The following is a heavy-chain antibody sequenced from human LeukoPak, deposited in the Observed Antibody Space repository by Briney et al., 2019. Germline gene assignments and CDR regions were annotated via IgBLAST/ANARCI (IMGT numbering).Heavy chain of an antibody. J-gene: IGHJ2*01. CDR1: GFTFSSYA. V-gene: IGHV3-23*01. Sequence: GGSLRLSCAASGFTFSSYAMSWVRQAPGKGLEWVSAISGSGGSTYYADSVKGRFTISRDNSKNTLYLRMNSLGAEDTAVYYCAKDSSPYYYDSSGYYPYWYFDLWGRGTLVTVSS. CDR2: ISGSGGST. CDR3: AKDSSPYYYDSSGYYPYWYFDL. D-gene: IGHD3-22*01.